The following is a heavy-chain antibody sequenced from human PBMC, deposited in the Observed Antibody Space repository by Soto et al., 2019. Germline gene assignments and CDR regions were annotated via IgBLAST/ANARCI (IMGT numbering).Heavy chain of an antibody. D-gene: IGHD3-10*01. CDR3: AIHITMVRGPNPPDAFDI. Sequence: GGSLRLSCAASGFTFSSYSMNWVRQTPGKGLEWVSSISSSSSYIYYADSVKGRFTISRDNAKNSLYLQMNSLRAEDTAVYYCAIHITMVRGPNPPDAFDIWGQGTMVTVSS. CDR1: GFTFSSYS. V-gene: IGHV3-21*01. CDR2: ISSSSSYI. J-gene: IGHJ3*02.